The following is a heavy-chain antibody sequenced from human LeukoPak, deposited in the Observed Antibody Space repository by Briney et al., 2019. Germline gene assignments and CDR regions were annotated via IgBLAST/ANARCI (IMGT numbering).Heavy chain of an antibody. CDR3: ARERSSVVTDPRGFDY. CDR1: GFTFSSYA. J-gene: IGHJ4*02. Sequence: GRSLRLSCAASGFTFSSYAMHWVRQAPGKGLEWVAVISYDGSNKYYADSVKGRFTISRDNSKNTLYLQMNSLRAEDTAVYYCARERSSVVTDPRGFDYWGQGTLVTASS. V-gene: IGHV3-30-3*01. D-gene: IGHD2-21*02. CDR2: ISYDGSNK.